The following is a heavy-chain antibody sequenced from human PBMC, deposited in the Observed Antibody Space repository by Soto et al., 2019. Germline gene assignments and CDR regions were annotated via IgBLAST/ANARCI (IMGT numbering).Heavy chain of an antibody. V-gene: IGHV1-69*06. CDR2: IIPIFGTA. Sequence: ASVKVSCKSSGGTFSSYSMSWVRQAPGQGLEWMGGIIPIFGTANYAQKFQGRVTITADKSTSTAYMELSSLRSEDTAVYYCARVLSPDDSSGQAFGYWGQGTLVTVSS. CDR3: ARVLSPDDSSGQAFGY. D-gene: IGHD3-22*01. CDR1: GGTFSSYS. J-gene: IGHJ4*02.